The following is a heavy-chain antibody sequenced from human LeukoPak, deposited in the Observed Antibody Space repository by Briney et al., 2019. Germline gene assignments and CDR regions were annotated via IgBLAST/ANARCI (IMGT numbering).Heavy chain of an antibody. CDR1: GFTFSSYA. V-gene: IGHV3-23*01. CDR2: ISGSGGST. D-gene: IGHD2-15*01. Sequence: GGSLRLSCAASGFTFSSYAMSWVRQAPGKGLEWVSAISGSGGSTYYADSVKGRFTISRDNSKNTLYLQMNSLRAEDTAVCYCAKAVVAATHFDYWGQGTLVTVSS. CDR3: AKAVVAATHFDY. J-gene: IGHJ4*02.